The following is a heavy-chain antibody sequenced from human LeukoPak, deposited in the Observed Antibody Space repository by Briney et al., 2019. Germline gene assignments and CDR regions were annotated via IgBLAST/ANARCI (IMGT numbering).Heavy chain of an antibody. CDR2: ISYDGSNK. Sequence: GGSLRLSCAASGFTFSSYGMHWVRQAPGKGLEWVAVISYDGSNKYYADSVKGRFTISRDNSKNTLYLQMNSLRAEDTAVYYCAKDWGAVAEYLDYWGQGTLVTVSS. D-gene: IGHD6-19*01. CDR3: AKDWGAVAEYLDY. V-gene: IGHV3-30*18. CDR1: GFTFSSYG. J-gene: IGHJ4*02.